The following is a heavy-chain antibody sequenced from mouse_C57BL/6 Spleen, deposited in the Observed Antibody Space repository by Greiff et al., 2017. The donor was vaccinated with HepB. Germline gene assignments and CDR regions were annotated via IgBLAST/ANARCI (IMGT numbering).Heavy chain of an antibody. V-gene: IGHV1-50*01. D-gene: IGHD4-1*01. J-gene: IGHJ2*01. CDR1: GYTFTSYW. CDR2: IDPSDSYT. Sequence: QVQLQQPGAELVKPGASVKLSCKASGYTFTSYWMQWVKQRPGQGLEWIGEIDPSDSYTNYNQKFKGKATLTVDTSSSTAYMQLSSLTSEDSAVYYCARYWDWDGDYWGQGTTLTVSS. CDR3: ARYWDWDGDY.